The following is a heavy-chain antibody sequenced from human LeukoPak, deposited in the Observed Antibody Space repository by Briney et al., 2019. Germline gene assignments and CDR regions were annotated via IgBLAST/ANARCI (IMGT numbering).Heavy chain of an antibody. CDR3: ARGAVPAPGPY. V-gene: IGHV3-53*01. Sequence: GGSLRLSCAASGFTISSNYMSWVRQAPGKGLEWVSVIYSGGSTYYADSVKGRFTISRDNSKNTLYLQMNSLRAEDTAVYYCARGAVPAPGPYWGQGTLVTVSS. D-gene: IGHD4-17*01. J-gene: IGHJ4*02. CDR2: IYSGGST. CDR1: GFTISSNY.